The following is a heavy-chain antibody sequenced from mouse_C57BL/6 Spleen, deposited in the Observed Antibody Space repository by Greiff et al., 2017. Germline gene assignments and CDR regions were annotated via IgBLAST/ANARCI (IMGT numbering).Heavy chain of an antibody. CDR1: GYTFTSYW. CDR2: IDPSDSYT. V-gene: IGHV1-69*01. J-gene: IGHJ1*03. Sequence: QVQLQQPGAELVMPGASVKLSCKASGYTFTSYWMHWVKQRPGQGLAWIGEIDPSDSYTNYTQQFQGKSTLPVYNSSRPAYMQLSSLTSEDSAVYYCGREGGYYGRSKYFDVWGTGTTVTVSA. CDR3: GREGGYYGRSKYFDV. D-gene: IGHD1-1*01.